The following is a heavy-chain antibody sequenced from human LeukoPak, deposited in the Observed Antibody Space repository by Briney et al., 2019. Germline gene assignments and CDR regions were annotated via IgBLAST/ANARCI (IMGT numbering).Heavy chain of an antibody. CDR1: GGSIRSSYYY. V-gene: IGHV4-30-4*08. D-gene: IGHD2-2*01. Sequence: PSETLSLTCTVSGGSIRSSYYYWGWIRQPPGKGLEWIGYIYYSGSTYYNPSLKSRVTISVDTSKNQFSLKLSSVTAADTAVYYCARDQRVVPAATFNYYYYGMDVWGQGTTVTVSS. J-gene: IGHJ6*02. CDR3: ARDQRVVPAATFNYYYYGMDV. CDR2: IYYSGST.